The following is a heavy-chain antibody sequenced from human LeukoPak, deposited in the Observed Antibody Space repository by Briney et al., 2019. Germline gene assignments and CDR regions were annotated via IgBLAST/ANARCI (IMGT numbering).Heavy chain of an antibody. J-gene: IGHJ6*03. Sequence: SSETLSLTCAVYGGSFSGYYLSWIRQPPGKGLEWIGEINHSGSTNYNPSLKSRVTISVDTSKNQFSLKLRSVTAADTALYYCARASTPYYYDGSGYYPTYYYHYMDVWGKGTTVTVSS. CDR2: INHSGST. V-gene: IGHV4-34*01. D-gene: IGHD3-22*01. CDR1: GGSFSGYY. CDR3: ARASTPYYYDGSGYYPTYYYHYMDV.